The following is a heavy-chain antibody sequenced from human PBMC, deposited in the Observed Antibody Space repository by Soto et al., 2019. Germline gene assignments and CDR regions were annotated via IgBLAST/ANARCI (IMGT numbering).Heavy chain of an antibody. V-gene: IGHV3-23*01. CDR1: GLNFASYA. J-gene: IGHJ2*01. CDR2: TSGDAANT. Sequence: EVQLLESGGGLVQSGGSLRLSCAASGLNFASYAMTWIRQAPGKGLEWVSATSGDAANTQYADSVKGRFTMSRDNSKNTLYLQMTSLRAEDTAVYFCAKYITAATRYFELWGRGTLVTVSS. D-gene: IGHD1-20*01. CDR3: AKYITAATRYFEL.